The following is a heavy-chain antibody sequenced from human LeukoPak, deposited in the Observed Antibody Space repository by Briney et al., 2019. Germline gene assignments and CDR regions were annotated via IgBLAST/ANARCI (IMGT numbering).Heavy chain of an antibody. J-gene: IGHJ6*03. V-gene: IGHV1-8*01. CDR1: GYTFTSDD. CDR2: MNPNIGNT. D-gene: IGHD3-10*01. Sequence: GPVKASCKASGYTFTSDDINWVRQATGQGLEWMGWMNPNIGNTGYAEKFQGRVTMTRNTSISTAYMELSSLRSEDTAVYYCARGSVGEWLLSYYMDVWGKGTTVTVSS. CDR3: ARGSVGEWLLSYYMDV.